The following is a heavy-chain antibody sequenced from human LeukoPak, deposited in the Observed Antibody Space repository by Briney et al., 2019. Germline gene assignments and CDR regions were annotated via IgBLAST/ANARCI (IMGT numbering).Heavy chain of an antibody. CDR1: GFTFSSYA. J-gene: IGHJ3*02. CDR2: ISGSGGST. CDR3: AKEGHSSGWIPDDAFDI. Sequence: GGSLRLSCAASGFTFSSYAMSWVRQAPGKGLEWVSAISGSGGSTYYADPVKGRFTISRDNSKNTLYLQTNSLRAEDTAVYYCAKEGHSSGWIPDDAFDIWGQGTMVTVSS. V-gene: IGHV3-23*01. D-gene: IGHD6-19*01.